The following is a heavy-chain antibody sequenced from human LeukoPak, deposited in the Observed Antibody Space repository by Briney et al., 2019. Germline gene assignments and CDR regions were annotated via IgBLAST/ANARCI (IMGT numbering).Heavy chain of an antibody. CDR2: IYPGDSDT. D-gene: IGHD2-21*02. J-gene: IGHJ3*02. CDR3: ARRSWTDCGGGCYRRYDAFDI. Sequence: GESLKISRKGSGYRFINYWSGWVRQMPGKGLEWMGSIYPGDSDTSYSPSLQGQVPLSADKYISTAYLQWISLKASDTAMYYCARRSWTDCGGGCYRRYDAFDIWGQGTMVTVPS. CDR1: GYRFINYW. V-gene: IGHV5-51*01.